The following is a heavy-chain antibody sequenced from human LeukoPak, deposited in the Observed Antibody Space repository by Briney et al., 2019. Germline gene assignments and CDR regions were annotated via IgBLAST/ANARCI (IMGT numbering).Heavy chain of an antibody. D-gene: IGHD1-26*01. Sequence: SETLSLTCTVSGGSISSYYWSWIRQPPGKGLEWIGYIYYSGSTNYNPSLKSRVTISVDTSKNQFSLKLSSVTAADTAVYYCARPVVGAKGDDYWGQGTLVTVSS. V-gene: IGHV4-59*08. CDR3: ARPVVGAKGDDY. CDR1: GGSISSYY. CDR2: IYYSGST. J-gene: IGHJ4*02.